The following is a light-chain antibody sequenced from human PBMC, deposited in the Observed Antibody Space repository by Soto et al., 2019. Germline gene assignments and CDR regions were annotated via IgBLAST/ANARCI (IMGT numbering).Light chain of an antibody. Sequence: EMGLPQSPATLSLSPGERATLSCRASQSVTDNYLAWYQQKPGQAPRLVISGASSRTSGIPDRFSASGSGTDFTLTISRLEPEDFAVYYCQQYSRAPLTFGQGTKVDIK. J-gene: IGKJ1*01. CDR2: GAS. V-gene: IGKV3-20*01. CDR1: QSVTDNY. CDR3: QQYSRAPLT.